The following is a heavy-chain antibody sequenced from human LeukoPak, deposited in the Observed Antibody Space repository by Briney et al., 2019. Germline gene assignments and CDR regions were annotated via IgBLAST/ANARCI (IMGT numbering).Heavy chain of an antibody. J-gene: IGHJ4*02. V-gene: IGHV3-7*01. CDR2: IKQDGSEK. CDR1: GFTFSSYW. D-gene: IGHD3-3*01. CDR3: AREEYDFWSGYYRADY. Sequence: GGSLRLSCAASGFTFSSYWMSWVRQAPGKGLEWVANIKQDGSEKYYVDSVKGRFTISRDNAKNSLYLQMNSLRAEDTAVYYCAREEYDFWSGYYRADYWGQGTLVTVSS.